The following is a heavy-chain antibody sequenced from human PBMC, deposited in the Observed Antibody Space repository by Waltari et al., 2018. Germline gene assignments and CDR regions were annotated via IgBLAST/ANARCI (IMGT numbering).Heavy chain of an antibody. V-gene: IGHV3-53*01. CDR1: GITAHHNY. CDR2: IYSGGTT. J-gene: IGHJ6*02. D-gene: IGHD4-17*01. Sequence: VQLVASGGGLIQPGGSLRLPIAAPGITAHHNYMNWVRQAPGKGLEWVSVIYSGGTTYYTDSVKGRVTISRDNSKNTVYLQMNNLRAEDTAVYYCATDPGLRNGMDGWGQGTTVTVSS. CDR3: ATDPGLRNGMDG.